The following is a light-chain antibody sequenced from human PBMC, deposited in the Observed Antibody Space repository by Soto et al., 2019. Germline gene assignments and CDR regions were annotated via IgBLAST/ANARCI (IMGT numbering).Light chain of an antibody. V-gene: IGKV3-20*01. CDR3: QLYGSSIT. Sequence: EIVLTQSPGTLSLSPGERATLSCRASQSISSSFLAWLQQKPGQAPRLLIFGAFGSATGIPDRFSGSASGTDFIPTINRLEPEDFAVYYCQLYGSSITFGQGTRREIK. J-gene: IGKJ5*01. CDR1: QSISSSF. CDR2: GAF.